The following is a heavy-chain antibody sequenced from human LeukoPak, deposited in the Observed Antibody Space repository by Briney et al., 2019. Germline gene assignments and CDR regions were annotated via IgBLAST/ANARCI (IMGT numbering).Heavy chain of an antibody. Sequence: SETLSLTCAVSGYSISSGYYWGWIRQPPGKGLEWIGSIYHSGSTYYNPSLKSRVTISVDTSKNQFSLKLSSVTAADTAVYYCARDSNIVVVPAASFDYWGQGTLVTVSS. CDR2: IYHSGST. CDR3: ARDSNIVVVPAASFDY. V-gene: IGHV4-38-2*02. D-gene: IGHD2-2*01. J-gene: IGHJ4*02. CDR1: GYSISSGYY.